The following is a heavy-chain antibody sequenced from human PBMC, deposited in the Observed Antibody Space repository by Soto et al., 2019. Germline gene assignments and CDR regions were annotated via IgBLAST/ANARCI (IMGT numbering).Heavy chain of an antibody. CDR3: ARHTREQGLLGGFDY. CDR2: IDPSDSYT. CDR1: GYSFTSYW. J-gene: IGHJ4*02. V-gene: IGHV5-10-1*01. D-gene: IGHD6-19*01. Sequence: GESLKISCKGSGYSFTSYWISWVRQMPGKGLEWMGRIDPSDSYTNYSPSFQGHVTISADKSISTAYLQWSSLKASDTAMYYCARHTREQGLLGGFDYWGQGTLVTVSS.